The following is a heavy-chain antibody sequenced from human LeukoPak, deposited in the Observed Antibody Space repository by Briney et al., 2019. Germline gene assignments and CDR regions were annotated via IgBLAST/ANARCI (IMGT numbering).Heavy chain of an antibody. V-gene: IGHV3-23*01. J-gene: IGHJ4*02. D-gene: IGHD7-27*01. CDR2: ISGSGGDT. CDR3: AKDPWGSRGYFDY. Sequence: GGSLRLSCAASGFTFSSYAMIWVRQAPGKGLEWVSAISGSGGDTYYADSVKGRFTIFRDNSKNTVYLQMNSLRAEDTAVYYCAKDPWGSRGYFDYWGQGTLVTVSS. CDR1: GFTFSSYA.